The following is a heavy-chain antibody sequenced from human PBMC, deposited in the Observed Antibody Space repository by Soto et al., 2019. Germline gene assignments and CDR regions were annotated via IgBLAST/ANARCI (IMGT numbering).Heavy chain of an antibody. D-gene: IGHD5-18*01. CDR2: IKSKADGATT. CDR3: TTDSDTGDY. Sequence: EVQLVESGGGLVKPGGSLRLSCAASGFTFSNAWLNWVRQAPGKGLEWVGRIKSKADGATTDYAAPVKGRFTISKDDSKNTLYLQMNSMKAEDTAVYYCTTDSDTGDYWGQGTLVTVSS. V-gene: IGHV3-15*07. CDR1: GFTFSNAW. J-gene: IGHJ4*02.